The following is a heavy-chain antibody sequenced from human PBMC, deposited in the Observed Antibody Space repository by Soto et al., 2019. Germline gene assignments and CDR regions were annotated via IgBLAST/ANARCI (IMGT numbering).Heavy chain of an antibody. CDR3: ARGGGHLNNWFDP. V-gene: IGHV3-33*01. J-gene: IGHJ5*02. Sequence: QVQLVESGGGVVQPGRSLRLSCAASGFTFSNYGMHWVRQAPGKGLEWVAVIWYDGSNEYYADSVKGRFTISRDNSKSTLYLQMNSLRVEDTAVYNCARGGGHLNNWFDPWGQGTLVTVSS. CDR1: GFTFSNYG. CDR2: IWYDGSNE. D-gene: IGHD3-16*01.